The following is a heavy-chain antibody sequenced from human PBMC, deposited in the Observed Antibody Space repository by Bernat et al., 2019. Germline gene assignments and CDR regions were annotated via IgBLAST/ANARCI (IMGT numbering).Heavy chain of an antibody. CDR1: GGSISSYY. CDR3: GRGDDYGVAIQH. CDR2: IYYTGST. Sequence: QLQLQESGPGLVKPSETLSLTCTVSGGSISSYYWSWIRQPPGKGLEWIGYIYYTGSTDYNPSLKSRVTISIDTSKTQFSLKLSSVTAADTAVYYCGRGDDYGVAIQHWGQGTLVTVSS. J-gene: IGHJ1*01. V-gene: IGHV4-59*01. D-gene: IGHD4-17*01.